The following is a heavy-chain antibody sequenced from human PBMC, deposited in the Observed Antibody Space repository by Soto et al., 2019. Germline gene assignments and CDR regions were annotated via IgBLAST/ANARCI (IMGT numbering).Heavy chain of an antibody. J-gene: IGHJ4*02. D-gene: IGHD6-6*01. CDR1: GGSISRCVYY. V-gene: IGHV4-31*03. Sequence: QVHLQESGPGLVKPSQTLSLTCTVSGGSISRCVYYWNWIRQHPGKGLEWIGYMFYSGSTYYNPSLKSRVTISMDTSQNQFSLNLSSVTAADTALYYCAGGPPRACLIAVRPGLDYWGQGLLVTVSS. CDR3: AGGPPRACLIAVRPGLDY. CDR2: MFYSGST.